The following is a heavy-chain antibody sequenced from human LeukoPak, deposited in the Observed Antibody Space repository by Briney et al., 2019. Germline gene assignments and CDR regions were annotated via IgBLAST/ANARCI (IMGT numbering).Heavy chain of an antibody. CDR2: ISWNSGSI. D-gene: IGHD3-22*01. CDR3: ARTLVVIANSYYYYGMDV. J-gene: IGHJ6*02. V-gene: IGHV3-9*01. CDR1: GFTFSTYV. Sequence: GGSLRLSCAGSGFTFSTYVMHWVRQAPGKGLEWVSGISWNSGSIGYADSVKGRFTISRDNAKNSLYLQMNSLRAEDTALYYCARTLVVIANSYYYYGMDVWGQGTTVTVSS.